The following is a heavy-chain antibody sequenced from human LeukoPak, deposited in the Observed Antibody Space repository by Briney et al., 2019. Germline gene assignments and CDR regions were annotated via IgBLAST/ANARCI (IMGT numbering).Heavy chain of an antibody. J-gene: IGHJ5*02. CDR3: ARSDGSGSYYSFGGWYNWFDP. CDR2: IYYSGST. V-gene: IGHV4-61*01. D-gene: IGHD3-10*01. CDR1: GGSISSSSYY. Sequence: SETLSLTCTVSGGSISSSSYYWSRIRQPPGKGLEWIGYIYYSGSTNYNPSLKSRVTISVDTSKNQFSLKLSSVTAADTAVYYCARSDGSGSYYSFGGWYNWFDPWGQGTLVTVSS.